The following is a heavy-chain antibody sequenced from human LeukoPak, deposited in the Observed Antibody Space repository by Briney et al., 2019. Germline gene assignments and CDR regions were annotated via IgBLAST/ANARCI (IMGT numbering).Heavy chain of an antibody. Sequence: GSPRLSHAASGFTFSSYEMNWVRPAPGGGLGWVSYISSSGSTIYYADSVKGRFTISRDNSKNTLYLQMNSLRAEDTAVYYCAKDLFGGYGRSVWGQGTLVTVSS. D-gene: IGHD5-12*01. CDR2: ISSSGSTI. CDR1: GFTFSSYE. V-gene: IGHV3-48*03. CDR3: AKDLFGGYGRSV. J-gene: IGHJ4*02.